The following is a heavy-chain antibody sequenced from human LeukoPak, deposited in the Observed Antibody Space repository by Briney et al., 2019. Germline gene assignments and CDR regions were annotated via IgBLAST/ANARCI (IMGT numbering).Heavy chain of an antibody. Sequence: SETLSLTCTVSGYSISSAYSWGWIRQPPGKGLEWIGSISHSGTTYNSPSLKSRVTISLATSKNQFSLRLSSVTAADTAVYYCARGTSTIVATFSYWGQGTLITVSS. CDR2: ISHSGTT. D-gene: IGHD5-12*01. V-gene: IGHV4-38-2*02. CDR1: GYSISSAYS. J-gene: IGHJ4*02. CDR3: ARGTSTIVATFSY.